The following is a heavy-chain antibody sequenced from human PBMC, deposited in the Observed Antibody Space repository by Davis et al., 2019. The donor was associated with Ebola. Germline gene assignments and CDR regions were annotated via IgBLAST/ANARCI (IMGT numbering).Heavy chain of an antibody. CDR2: MNPGSGNT. CDR3: ARDGKRSYCTANMCWHSFDN. J-gene: IGHJ4*02. V-gene: IGHV1-8*01. CDR1: GYTFTTYD. D-gene: IGHD2-8*02. Sequence: ASVKVSCKASGYTFTTYDINWVRQATGQGLEWMGWMNPGSGNTGYAQKFQGIVTMTRNTSITTDYMELSGLNFDDTAVYYCARDGKRSYCTANMCWHSFDNWGQGTLVTVSS.